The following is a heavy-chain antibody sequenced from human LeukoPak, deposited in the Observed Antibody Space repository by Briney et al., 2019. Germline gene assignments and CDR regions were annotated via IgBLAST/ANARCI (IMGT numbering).Heavy chain of an antibody. CDR3: ASEGDGYNYFDY. CDR2: INPSGGST. CDR1: GYTFTSYY. D-gene: IGHD5-24*01. Sequence: GASVKVSCKASGYTFTSYYMHWVRQAPGQGLEWMGIINPSGGSTSYAQKFQGRVTMTRDTSTSTVYMGLSSLRSEDTAVYYCASEGDGYNYFDYWGQGTLVTVSS. V-gene: IGHV1-46*01. J-gene: IGHJ4*02.